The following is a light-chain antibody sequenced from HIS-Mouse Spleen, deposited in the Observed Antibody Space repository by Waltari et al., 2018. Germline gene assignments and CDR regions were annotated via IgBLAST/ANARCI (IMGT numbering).Light chain of an antibody. CDR1: QSVSSSH. CDR3: QQYGSSPPEVS. V-gene: IGKV3-20*01. Sequence: EIVLTQSPGTLSLSPGERATLSCRASQSVSSSHLAWYQQKPGQAPRLLIYGASSRATGIPDRFSGSGSGTDFTLTISRLEPEDFAVYYCQQYGSSPPEVSFGGGTKVEIK. J-gene: IGKJ4*01. CDR2: GAS.